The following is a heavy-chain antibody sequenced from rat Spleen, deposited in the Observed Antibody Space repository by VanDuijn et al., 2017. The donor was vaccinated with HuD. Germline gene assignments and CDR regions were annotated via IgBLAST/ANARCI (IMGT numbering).Heavy chain of an antibody. J-gene: IGHJ3*01. Sequence: EVQLVESGGGLVQPGRSLKLSCAASGFTYSNYGMHWIRQAPGKGLEWVASITKDGGSLFYRDSVKGRFTISRDNAKSTLYLQMDSLRSEDTATYYCTQQLGDWFAYWGQGTLVTVSS. CDR2: ITKDGGSL. D-gene: IGHD1-10*01. CDR1: GFTYSNYG. CDR3: TQQLGDWFAY. V-gene: IGHV5-19*01.